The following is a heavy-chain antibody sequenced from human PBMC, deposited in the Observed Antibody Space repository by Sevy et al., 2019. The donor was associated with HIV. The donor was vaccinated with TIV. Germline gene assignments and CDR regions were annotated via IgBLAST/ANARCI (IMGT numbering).Heavy chain of an antibody. CDR1: GYTFTSYG. CDR2: ISAYNGNT. J-gene: IGHJ3*02. D-gene: IGHD6-13*01. Sequence: ASVKVSCKASGYTFTSYGISWVRQAPGQGLEWMGWISAYNGNTNYAQKLQGRVTMTTDTSTSTAYMELRSLRSDDTAVYYCARAPYSSSWYDAFDIWGQGTMVTVSS. V-gene: IGHV1-18*01. CDR3: ARAPYSSSWYDAFDI.